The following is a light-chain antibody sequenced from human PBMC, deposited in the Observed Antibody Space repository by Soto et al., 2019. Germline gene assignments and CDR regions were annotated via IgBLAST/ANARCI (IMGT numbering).Light chain of an antibody. CDR2: GAS. CDR3: QQYNSWPSFT. Sequence: EIVVTQSPATLSVSPGERATLSCRASQNVRGNLAWYQQKPGQAPRLLIYGASTRATGIPARFSGGGSGTEFTLTISSLQSEDFAVDCCQQYNSWPSFTFGPGTKVDIK. V-gene: IGKV3-15*01. J-gene: IGKJ3*01. CDR1: QNVRGN.